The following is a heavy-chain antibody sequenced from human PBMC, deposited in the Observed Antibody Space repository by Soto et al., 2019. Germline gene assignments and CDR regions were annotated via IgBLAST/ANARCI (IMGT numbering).Heavy chain of an antibody. D-gene: IGHD6-13*01. Sequence: GEALKISCKGSGYSFTSYWFGWVRQMPGKGLEWMGIIYPGDSDTRYSPSFQGQVTISADKSISTAYLQWSSLKASDTAMYYCARPPSIAAAADYFDYWGQGTLVTVSS. CDR3: ARPPSIAAAADYFDY. CDR1: GYSFTSYW. J-gene: IGHJ4*02. CDR2: IYPGDSDT. V-gene: IGHV5-51*01.